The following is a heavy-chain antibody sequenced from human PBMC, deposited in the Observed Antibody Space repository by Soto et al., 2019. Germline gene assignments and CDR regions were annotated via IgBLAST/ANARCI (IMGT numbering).Heavy chain of an antibody. J-gene: IGHJ4*02. CDR2: ISAYNGNT. Sequence: ASVKVSCKASGDTFSSFGFSWVRQAPGQGLEWLGWISAYNGNTHYAQKVRDRVTLTTDTSTNTAYMELRSLTSDDTAVYYCARDQESITDRILQYWGQGTRVTVSS. CDR1: GDTFSSFG. V-gene: IGHV1-18*01. CDR3: ARDQESITDRILQY. D-gene: IGHD3-10*01.